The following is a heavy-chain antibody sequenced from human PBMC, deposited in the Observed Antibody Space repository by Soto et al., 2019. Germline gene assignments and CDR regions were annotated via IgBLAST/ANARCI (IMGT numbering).Heavy chain of an antibody. V-gene: IGHV4-39*01. J-gene: IGHJ3*02. CDR3: ARNRKGIAVAGGPPANAFDI. D-gene: IGHD6-19*01. CDR2: IYYSGST. CDR1: GGSISSSSYY. Sequence: QLQLQESGPGLVKPSETLSLTCTVSGGSISSSSYYWGWIRQPPGKGLEWIGSIYYSGSTYYNPSLKSRVTISVDTSKNQFSLKLSSVTAADTAVYYCARNRKGIAVAGGPPANAFDIWGQGSMVTVSS.